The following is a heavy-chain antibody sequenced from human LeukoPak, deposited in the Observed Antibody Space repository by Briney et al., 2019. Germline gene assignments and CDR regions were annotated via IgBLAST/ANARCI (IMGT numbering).Heavy chain of an antibody. D-gene: IGHD5-24*01. J-gene: IGHJ4*02. CDR2: VYNSGST. CDR1: GGSISSSSYY. V-gene: IGHV4-61*01. CDR3: VRDRELNY. Sequence: PSETLSLTCTVSGGSISSSSYYWGWIRQPPGKGLEWIGYVYNSGSTDYNPSLKSRVTIPADTSKNQFSLKLSSVIAADTAVYYCVRDRELNYWGQGILVTVSS.